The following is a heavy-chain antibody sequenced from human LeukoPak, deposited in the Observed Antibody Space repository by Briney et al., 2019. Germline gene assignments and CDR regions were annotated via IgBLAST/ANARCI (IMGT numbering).Heavy chain of an antibody. D-gene: IGHD4-23*01. V-gene: IGHV1-2*02. Sequence: ASVKVSCKASGYTFTGYYMHWVRQAPGQGLEWMGWINPNSGGTNYAQKFQGRVTMTRDTSISTAYMELSRLRSDDTAVYYCARESDPDDYGGNPGDYWGQGTLVTVSS. J-gene: IGHJ4*02. CDR3: ARESDPDDYGGNPGDY. CDR2: INPNSGGT. CDR1: GYTFTGYY.